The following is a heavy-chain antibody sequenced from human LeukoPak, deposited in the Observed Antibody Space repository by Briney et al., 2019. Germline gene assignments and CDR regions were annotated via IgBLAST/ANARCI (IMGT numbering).Heavy chain of an antibody. CDR2: ISSSGSA. D-gene: IGHD3-10*01. CDR1: GDSLGIYK. V-gene: IGHV4-59*12. CDR3: ARVGYGFGEPWYFDL. J-gene: IGHJ2*01. Sequence: SETLSLTCSVSGDSLGIYKWSWIRQPPGKGLEWIAHISSSGSAIYNPSLMSRVSMAVDTSKNQFSLRLISVTAADTAVYYCARVGYGFGEPWYFDLWGRGTLVTVSS.